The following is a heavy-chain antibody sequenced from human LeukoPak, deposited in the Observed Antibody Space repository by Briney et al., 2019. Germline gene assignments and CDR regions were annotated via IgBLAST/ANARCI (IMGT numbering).Heavy chain of an antibody. Sequence: SQTLSLTCAVSGVSISSGGYSWSWIRQPPGKGLEWIGYIYHSGSTYYNPSLKSRVTISVDGSKNQFSLKLSSVTAADTAVYYCARSHDYSNYGSPLNFDYWGQGTLVTVSS. D-gene: IGHD4-11*01. CDR2: IYHSGST. CDR3: ARSHDYSNYGSPLNFDY. J-gene: IGHJ4*02. V-gene: IGHV4-30-2*01. CDR1: GVSISSGGYS.